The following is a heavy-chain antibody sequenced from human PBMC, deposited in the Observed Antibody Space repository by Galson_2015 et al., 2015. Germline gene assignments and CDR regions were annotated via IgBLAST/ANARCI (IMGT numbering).Heavy chain of an antibody. Sequence: TLSLTCSVSGGSISSDGGYHWSWIRQHPGKGLEWIGYISYRGSTHFNPSLRSRVTISVDTSKNQFSLNLGSVTAADTAIYYCARAVVRDWFDPWGPGTPVTVSS. CDR3: ARAVVRDWFDP. V-gene: IGHV4-31*03. J-gene: IGHJ5*02. D-gene: IGHD3-10*02. CDR1: GGSISSDGGYH. CDR2: ISYRGST.